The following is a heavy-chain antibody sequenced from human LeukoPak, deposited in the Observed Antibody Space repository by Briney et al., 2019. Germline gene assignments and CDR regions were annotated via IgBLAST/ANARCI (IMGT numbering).Heavy chain of an antibody. CDR1: GFTFSSYS. CDR3: ARAAGILTGQLDY. D-gene: IGHD3-9*01. Sequence: GGSLRLSCAASGFTFSSYSMNWVRQAPGKGLEWVSYISSSSSTIYYADSVKGRFTISRDNAKNSLYLQMNSLRAEDTAVYYCARAAGILTGQLDYWGQGTLVTVSS. V-gene: IGHV3-48*01. CDR2: ISSSSSTI. J-gene: IGHJ4*02.